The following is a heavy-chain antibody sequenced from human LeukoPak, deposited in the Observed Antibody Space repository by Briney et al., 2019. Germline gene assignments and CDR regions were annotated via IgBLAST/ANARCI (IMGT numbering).Heavy chain of an antibody. CDR3: AKDSKVVALPPLFDY. CDR1: GFTFSSYA. Sequence: PGGSLRLSCAASGFTFSSYAMNWVRQAPGKGLEWVSGISWNSGSIGYADSVKGRFTISRDNAKNSLYLQMNSLRAEDTALYYCAKDSKVVALPPLFDYWGQGTLVTVSS. V-gene: IGHV3-9*01. J-gene: IGHJ4*02. D-gene: IGHD3-22*01. CDR2: ISWNSGSI.